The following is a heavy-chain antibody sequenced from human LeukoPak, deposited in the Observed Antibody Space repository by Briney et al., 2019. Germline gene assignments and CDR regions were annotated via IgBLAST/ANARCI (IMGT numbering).Heavy chain of an antibody. D-gene: IGHD1-1*01. J-gene: IGHJ4*02. V-gene: IGHV4-31*02. CDR2: IYSSGTT. CDR1: GDSISSRDAY. CDR3: VRNTDGRSNGDY. Sequence: SQTLSLTRTVSGDSISSRDAYWSWIRQYPGKALEWIGFIYSSGTTNYNPSLRSRVTLSVDTSQNQFFLWLTSVTDADTATYYCVRNTDGRSNGDYWGQGTLVTVSS.